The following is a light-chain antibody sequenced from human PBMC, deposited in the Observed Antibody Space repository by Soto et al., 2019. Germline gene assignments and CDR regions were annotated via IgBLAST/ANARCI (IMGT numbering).Light chain of an antibody. CDR1: QDISTY. CDR2: AAS. V-gene: IGKV1-33*01. Sequence: DIQMTQSPSSLSAFVGDRVTITCQASQDISTYVNWYQQKPGNTPNLLIYAASNLETRVPSRFSGSGSGTKFTLTISMLQSEDIGTYYCQQYDNLPVTFGPGTKVNVK. J-gene: IGKJ3*01. CDR3: QQYDNLPVT.